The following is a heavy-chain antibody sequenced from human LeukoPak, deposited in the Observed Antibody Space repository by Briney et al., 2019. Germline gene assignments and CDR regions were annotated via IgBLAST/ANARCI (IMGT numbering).Heavy chain of an antibody. Sequence: SETLSLTCAVYGGSFSGYYWSWIRQPPGKGLEWIGEINHSGSTNYNPSLKSRATISVDTSKNQFSLKLSSVTAADTAVYYCARRRYYYDSSGPKRGYYYMDVWGKGTTVTISS. D-gene: IGHD3-22*01. CDR3: ARRRYYYDSSGPKRGYYYMDV. J-gene: IGHJ6*03. CDR1: GGSFSGYY. V-gene: IGHV4-34*01. CDR2: INHSGST.